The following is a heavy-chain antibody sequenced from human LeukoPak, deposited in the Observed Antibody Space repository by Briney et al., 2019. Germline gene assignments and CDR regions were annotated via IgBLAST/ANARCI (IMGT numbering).Heavy chain of an antibody. V-gene: IGHV1-8*01. D-gene: IGHD3-22*01. Sequence: ASVKVSCKASGYNFTSYDINWVRQATGQGLEWMGWMQPHSGDTGYAQKFQARVTMTRDISTSTVYMEVSSLTSEDSAVYYCARVPRDRGSLESWGQGTPIIVSS. J-gene: IGHJ4*02. CDR2: MQPHSGDT. CDR3: ARVPRDRGSLES. CDR1: GYNFTSYD.